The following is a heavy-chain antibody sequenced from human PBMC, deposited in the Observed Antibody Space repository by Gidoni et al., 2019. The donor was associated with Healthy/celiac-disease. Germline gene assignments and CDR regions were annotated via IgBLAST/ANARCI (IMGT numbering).Heavy chain of an antibody. Sequence: QVQLQESCPGLVKPSQTLSLTCTVSGGSISSGGYYWSWIRQHPGKGLEWIGYIYYSGSTYYNPSLKSRVTISVDTSKNQFSLKLSSVTAADTAVYYCATGYCSSTSCPFDYWGQGTLVTVSS. CDR1: GGSISSGGYY. CDR3: ATGYCSSTSCPFDY. CDR2: IYYSGST. J-gene: IGHJ4*02. D-gene: IGHD2-2*03. V-gene: IGHV4-31*03.